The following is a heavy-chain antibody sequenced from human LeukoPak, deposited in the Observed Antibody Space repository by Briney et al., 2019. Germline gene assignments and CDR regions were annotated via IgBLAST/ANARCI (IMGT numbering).Heavy chain of an antibody. V-gene: IGHV5-51*01. CDR3: ATILYYYDSSGYYAKNDAFDI. CDR2: IYPGGSDT. Sequence: GESLKISCKGSGYSFTSYWIGWVRQMPGKGLEWMGIIYPGGSDTRYSPSFQGQVTISADKSISTAYLQWSSLKASDTAMYYCATILYYYDSSGYYAKNDAFDIWGQGTMVTVSS. J-gene: IGHJ3*02. CDR1: GYSFTSYW. D-gene: IGHD3-22*01.